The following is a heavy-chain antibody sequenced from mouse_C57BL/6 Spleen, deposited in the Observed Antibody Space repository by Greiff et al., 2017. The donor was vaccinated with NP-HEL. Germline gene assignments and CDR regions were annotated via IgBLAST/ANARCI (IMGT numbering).Heavy chain of an antibody. Sequence: QVQLQQPGAELVMPGASVKLSCKASGYTFTSYWMHWVKQRPGQGLEWIGEIDPSDSYTNYNQKFKGKSTLTVDKSSSTAYMQHSSLTSEDAAVYYCARSGRGGAMDYWGQGTSVTVSS. CDR3: ARSGRGGAMDY. CDR2: IDPSDSYT. CDR1: GYTFTSYW. D-gene: IGHD3-1*01. V-gene: IGHV1-69*01. J-gene: IGHJ4*01.